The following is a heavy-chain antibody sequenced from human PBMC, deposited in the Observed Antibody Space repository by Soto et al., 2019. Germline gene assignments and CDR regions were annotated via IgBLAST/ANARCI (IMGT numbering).Heavy chain of an antibody. CDR2: IRGNAYGGKT. D-gene: IGHD2-2*01. J-gene: IGHJ4*02. Sequence: GSLRLSCTTSGXTLGDHYMSWLRQAPGKGLEVLGFIRGNAYGGKTEYAASVKGTFDMSRDDSQGIAYLQMNSLKTEDTAVYYCARVGCTSTSCYYLFDFWGQGRLVTVSS. V-gene: IGHV3-49*03. CDR1: GXTLGDHY. CDR3: ARVGCTSTSCYYLFDF.